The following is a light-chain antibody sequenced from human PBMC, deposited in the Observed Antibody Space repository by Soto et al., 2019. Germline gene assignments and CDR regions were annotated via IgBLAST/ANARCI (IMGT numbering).Light chain of an antibody. Sequence: EIVLTQSPGTLSLSPGERATLSCRASQSVSSSYLAWYQQKPGQAPRLLIYGASSRATGIPHRFSGSSSGTDFTLTISSLEPEAGAVYDCQEDGSSPRKFGQGPKVDI. CDR1: QSVSSSY. V-gene: IGKV3-20*01. CDR2: GAS. J-gene: IGKJ1*01. CDR3: QEDGSSPRK.